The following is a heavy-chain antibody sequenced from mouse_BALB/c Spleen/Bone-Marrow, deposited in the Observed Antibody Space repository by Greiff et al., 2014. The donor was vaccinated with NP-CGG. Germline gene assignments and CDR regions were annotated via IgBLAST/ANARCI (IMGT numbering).Heavy chain of an antibody. Sequence: VQLKESGGGLVQPGGSRKLSCAASGITFSSFGMHWVRQAPEKGLEWVAYISSGSSTIYYADTVKGRFTISRDNPKNTLFLQMTSLRYEDTAMYYCARDYGYAMDYWGQGTSVTVSS. CDR3: ARDYGYAMDY. J-gene: IGHJ4*01. V-gene: IGHV5-17*02. CDR2: ISSGSSTI. D-gene: IGHD1-1*01. CDR1: GITFSSFG.